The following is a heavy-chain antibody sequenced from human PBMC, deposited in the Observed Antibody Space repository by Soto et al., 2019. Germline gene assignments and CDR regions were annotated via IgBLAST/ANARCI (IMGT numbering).Heavy chain of an antibody. CDR3: AKENVIYCSGGSCYSGPGPFDYYYYGMDV. J-gene: IGHJ6*02. CDR2: ISYDGSSK. CDR1: GFTFSSYG. V-gene: IGHV3-30*18. Sequence: GGSLRLSCAASGFTFSSYGMHWVRQAPGKGLEWVAVISYDGSSKYYADSVKGRFTISRDNSKNTLYLQMNSLRAEDTAVYYCAKENVIYCSGGSCYSGPGPFDYYYYGMDVWGQGTTVTVSS. D-gene: IGHD2-15*01.